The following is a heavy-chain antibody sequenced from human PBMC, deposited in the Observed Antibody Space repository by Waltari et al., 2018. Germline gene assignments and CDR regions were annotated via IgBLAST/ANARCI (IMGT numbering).Heavy chain of an antibody. Sequence: EVQLLESGGGLVQPGGSLRLSCAASGFPFRTYSMSWVRQVPGKGLEGVSSISGSGTGTYYADSVKGRFTISRDNSKNTLYLQMNSLRAEDTALYYCATFKGDYWGQGTLVTVSS. V-gene: IGHV3-23*01. CDR1: GFPFRTYS. J-gene: IGHJ4*02. CDR2: ISGSGTGT. CDR3: ATFKGDY. D-gene: IGHD3-16*01.